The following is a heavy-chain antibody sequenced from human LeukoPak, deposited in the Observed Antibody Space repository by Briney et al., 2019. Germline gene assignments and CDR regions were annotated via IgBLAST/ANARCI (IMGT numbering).Heavy chain of an antibody. CDR3: AKGTYYYDSSGLFDY. D-gene: IGHD3-22*01. V-gene: IGHV3-9*01. CDR1: GFPFDDYA. CDR2: IRWNRGSI. Sequence: GGSLRLSCAASGFPFDDYAMHWVRQAPGKGLEWVSGIRWNRGSIGYADSVKGRFTISRDNAKNSLYLQMNSLRAEDTALYYCAKGTYYYDSSGLFDYWGQGTLVTVSS. J-gene: IGHJ4*02.